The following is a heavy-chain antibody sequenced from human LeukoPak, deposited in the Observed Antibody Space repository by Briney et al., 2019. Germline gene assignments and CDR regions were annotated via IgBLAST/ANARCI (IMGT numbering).Heavy chain of an antibody. CDR3: AKARPLDIVVVVTAYDS. J-gene: IGHJ5*01. D-gene: IGHD2-15*01. CDR1: GFTFSSYA. CDR2: ISASGGST. Sequence: GGSLRLSCAASGFTFSSYAMSWVRQAPGRGLEWVSAISASGGSTYYADSVKGRFTISRDNSKNTLYLQMNSLRAEDTAVYYCAKARPLDIVVVVTAYDSWGQGTLVTVSS. V-gene: IGHV3-23*01.